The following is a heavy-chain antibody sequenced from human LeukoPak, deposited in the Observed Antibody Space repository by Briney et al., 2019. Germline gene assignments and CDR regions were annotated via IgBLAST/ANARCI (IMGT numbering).Heavy chain of an antibody. J-gene: IGHJ4*02. D-gene: IGHD2-2*01. CDR3: ARDRCSSTSCLSYFDY. V-gene: IGHV4-59*01. CDR2: IYYSGST. Sequence: SETLSLTCTVSGGSISSYYWSWIRQPPGKGLEWIGYIYYSGSTNYNPSLESRVAISVDTSKNQFSLELRSVTAADTAVYYCARDRCSSTSCLSYFDYWGQGTLVTVSS. CDR1: GGSISSYY.